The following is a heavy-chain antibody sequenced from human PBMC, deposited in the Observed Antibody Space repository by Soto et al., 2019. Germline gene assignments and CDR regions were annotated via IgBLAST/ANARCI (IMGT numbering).Heavy chain of an antibody. V-gene: IGHV3-48*01. J-gene: IGHJ6*03. D-gene: IGHD6-13*01. CDR2: ISSSSSTI. CDR3: ARGLAAAGTGRYYYYYYYMDV. Sequence: EVQLVESGGGLVQPGGSLRLSCAASGFTFSSYSMNWVRQAPGKGLEWVSYISSSSSTIYYADSVKGRFTISRDNAKNSLYLQMNSRRAEDTAVYYCARGLAAAGTGRYYYYYYYMDVWGKGTTVTVSS. CDR1: GFTFSSYS.